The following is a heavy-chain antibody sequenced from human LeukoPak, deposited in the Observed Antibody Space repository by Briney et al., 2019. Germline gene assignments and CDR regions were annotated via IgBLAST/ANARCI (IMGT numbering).Heavy chain of an antibody. Sequence: GGSLRLSCAASGLAFSAYKMHWVRQAPRKGLVWVSRISTDGYTTDYADFVQGRFTASRDNTKNTWSLGMNSLRAEDTAVYYCVVGGSPGYWGQGTLVTVSS. J-gene: IGHJ4*02. CDR3: VVGGSPGY. D-gene: IGHD2-15*01. CDR1: GLAFSAYK. V-gene: IGHV3-74*01. CDR2: ISTDGYTT.